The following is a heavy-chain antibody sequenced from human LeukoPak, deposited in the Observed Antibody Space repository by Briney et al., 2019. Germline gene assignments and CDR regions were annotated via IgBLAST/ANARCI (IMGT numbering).Heavy chain of an antibody. CDR3: AKEDAAMVTPDY. Sequence: PGRSLRLSCAGSGFIFSTYGMHWVRQAPGKGLEWVAVISNDGNIKFYADSVRGRFTISRDNSKNTLYLQMNSLTPEDTAVYYCAKEDAAMVTPDYWGQGTLVTVSS. J-gene: IGHJ4*02. D-gene: IGHD5-18*01. CDR1: GFIFSTYG. CDR2: ISNDGNIK. V-gene: IGHV3-30*18.